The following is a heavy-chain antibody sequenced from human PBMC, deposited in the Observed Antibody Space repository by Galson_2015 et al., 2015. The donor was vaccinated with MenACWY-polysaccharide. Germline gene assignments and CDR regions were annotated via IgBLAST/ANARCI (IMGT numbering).Heavy chain of an antibody. Sequence: RQATGQGLAWMGWVNAKSGDTGYAQKFQGRVTMTRDTSINTAYMELSSLRSEDTAVYYCARGPAGDLWGRGTLVTVSS. J-gene: IGHJ2*01. CDR3: ARGPAGDL. CDR2: VNAKSGDT. D-gene: IGHD1-14*01. V-gene: IGHV1-8*01.